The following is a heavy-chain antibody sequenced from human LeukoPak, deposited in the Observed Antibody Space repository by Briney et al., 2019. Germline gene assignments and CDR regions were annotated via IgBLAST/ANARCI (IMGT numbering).Heavy chain of an antibody. D-gene: IGHD4-23*01. CDR2: IYYSGST. J-gene: IGHJ4*02. V-gene: IGHV4-61*01. Sequence: SETLSLTCAVSGYSISSGYYWSWIRQPPGKGLEWIGYIYYSGSTNYNPSLKSRVTISVDTSKNQFSLKLSSVTAADTAVYYCARVNSPAGVDYWGQGTLVTVSS. CDR1: GYSISSGYY. CDR3: ARVNSPAGVDY.